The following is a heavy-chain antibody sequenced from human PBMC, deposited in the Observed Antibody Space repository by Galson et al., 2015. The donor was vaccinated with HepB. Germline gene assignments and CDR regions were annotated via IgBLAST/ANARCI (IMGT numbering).Heavy chain of an antibody. V-gene: IGHV3-11*01. CDR3: ARSYSSSWFISFQH. Sequence: SLRLSCAASGFIFSDYYMSWIRQAPGKGLEWVSYISSSGASAYYADSVKGRFTISRDNAKNSLYLQMNSPRAEDTAVYYCARSYSSSWFISFQHWGPGTLLTVSS. J-gene: IGHJ1*01. CDR2: ISSSGASA. D-gene: IGHD6-13*01. CDR1: GFIFSDYY.